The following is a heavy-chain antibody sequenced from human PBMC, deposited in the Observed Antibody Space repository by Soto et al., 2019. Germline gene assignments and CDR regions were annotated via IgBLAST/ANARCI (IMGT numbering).Heavy chain of an antibody. CDR2: ISGSGGST. CDR1: GFTFSSYA. CDR3: AKDLSTVTTVYGMDI. D-gene: IGHD4-17*01. Sequence: EVQLLESGGGLVQPGGSLRLSCAASGFTFSSYAMSWVRQAPGKGLEWVSGISGSGGSTYYADSVKGRFTISRDNSKNTLYLQITGLSAEDTAVYYCAKDLSTVTTVYGMDIWGQGTTVTVSS. V-gene: IGHV3-23*01. J-gene: IGHJ6*02.